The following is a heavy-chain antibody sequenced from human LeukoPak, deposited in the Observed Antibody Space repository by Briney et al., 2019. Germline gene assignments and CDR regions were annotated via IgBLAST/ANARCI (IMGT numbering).Heavy chain of an antibody. D-gene: IGHD4/OR15-4a*01. V-gene: IGHV4-59*08. CDR3: ARRVRGSYGMDV. CDR2: IYYSGST. CDR1: SGSISNYY. Sequence: PSETLSLTCTVSSGSISNYYWSWIRQPPGKGLEWIGYIYYSGSTNYNPSLKSRVTISVNTSKNQFSLKLSSVTAADTAVYYCARRVRGSYGMDVWGQGTTVTVSS. J-gene: IGHJ6*02.